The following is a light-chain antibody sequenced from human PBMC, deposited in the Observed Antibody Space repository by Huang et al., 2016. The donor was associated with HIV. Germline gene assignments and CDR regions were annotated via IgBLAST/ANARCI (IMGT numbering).Light chain of an antibody. CDR2: AAS. V-gene: IGKV1-39*01. CDR1: LTVISY. J-gene: IGKJ1*01. Sequence: DIQMSQSLSSLSASVGDRVTITCRARLTVISYLKWYQHSPGKAPKVLSYAASDLQSGVPSRVSGSGSGTHFTRTISSLQPEDFATYYCQQSYSTPWTFGQGTKVET. CDR3: QQSYSTPWT.